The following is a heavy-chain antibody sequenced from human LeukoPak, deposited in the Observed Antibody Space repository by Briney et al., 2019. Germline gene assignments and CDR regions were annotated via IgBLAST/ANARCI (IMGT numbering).Heavy chain of an antibody. V-gene: IGHV4-34*01. J-gene: IGHJ4*02. CDR3: ARGRKTGYYYDSSGYYDRYYFDY. CDR1: GVSFSGYY. Sequence: SETLSLTCAVYGVSFSGYYWSWIRQPPGKGLEWIGEINHSGSTNYNPSLKSRVTISVDTSKNQFSLKLGSVTAADTAVYYCARGRKTGYYYDSSGYYDRYYFDYWGQGTLVTVSS. CDR2: INHSGST. D-gene: IGHD3-22*01.